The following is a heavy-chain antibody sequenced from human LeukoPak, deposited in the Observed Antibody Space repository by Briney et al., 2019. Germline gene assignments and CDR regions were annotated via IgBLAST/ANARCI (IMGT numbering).Heavy chain of an antibody. Sequence: SETLSLTCTVSGGSISSPYWSWIRQPPGKGLEWIGYIYYSGSTNYNPSLKSRVTISVDTSKNQFSLKLTSVTASDTAIYYCARHFQGDSAFRWYFDLWGRDTLVTVSS. J-gene: IGHJ2*01. V-gene: IGHV4-59*08. CDR1: GGSISSPY. CDR3: ARHFQGDSAFRWYFDL. D-gene: IGHD2-15*01. CDR2: IYYSGST.